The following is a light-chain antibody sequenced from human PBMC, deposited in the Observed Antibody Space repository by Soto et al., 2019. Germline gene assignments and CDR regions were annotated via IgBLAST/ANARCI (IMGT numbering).Light chain of an antibody. CDR2: GAS. V-gene: IGKV3-15*01. CDR3: HQYNNWPPF. CDR1: QSVSSS. Sequence: ETVMTQSPDTLSVSPGERVTLSCRASQSVSSSLAWYQQKPGQAPRLLIYGASTRATGIPARFSGSGSGTDFTLNISSLQSEDFAVYYCHQYNNWPPFFGGGTKVEIK. J-gene: IGKJ4*01.